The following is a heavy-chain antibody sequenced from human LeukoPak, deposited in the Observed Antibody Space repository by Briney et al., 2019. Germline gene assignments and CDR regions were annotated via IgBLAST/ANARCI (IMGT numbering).Heavy chain of an antibody. CDR1: GYTFTSYD. D-gene: IGHD3-10*01. Sequence: ASVKVSCKASGYTFTSYDINWVRQATGQGLEWMGWMNPNSGNTGYAQKFQGRVTITRNTSISTAYMELSSLRSDDTAVYYCARDSNYYGSGSTDYWGQGTLVTVSS. J-gene: IGHJ4*02. CDR2: MNPNSGNT. CDR3: ARDSNYYGSGSTDY. V-gene: IGHV1-8*03.